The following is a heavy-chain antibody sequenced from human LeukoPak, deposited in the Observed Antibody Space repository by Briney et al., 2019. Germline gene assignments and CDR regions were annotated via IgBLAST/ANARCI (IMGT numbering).Heavy chain of an antibody. D-gene: IGHD6-13*01. CDR2: INHSGST. CDR1: GGSFSGYC. CDR3: ARGRGSSSWQVGSYFDY. V-gene: IGHV4-34*01. J-gene: IGHJ4*02. Sequence: PSETLSLTCAVYGGSFSGYCWSWIRQPPGKGLEWIGEINHSGSTNYNPSLKSRVTISVDTSKNQFSLKLSSVTAADTAVYYCARGRGSSSWQVGSYFDYWGQGTLVTVSS.